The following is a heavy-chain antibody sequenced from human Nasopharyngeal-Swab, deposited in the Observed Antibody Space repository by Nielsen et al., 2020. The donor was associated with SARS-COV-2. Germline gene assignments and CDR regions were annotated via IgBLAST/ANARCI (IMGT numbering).Heavy chain of an antibody. CDR2: IYPGDSDT. V-gene: IGHV5-51*01. CDR3: ARRLAAAGIIDY. Sequence: ASVKVSCKGSGYSFTSYWIGWVRQMPGKGLEWMGIIYPGDSDTRYSPSFQGQVTISADKSISTAYLQWSSLKASDTAMYYCARRLAAAGIIDYWGQGTLVTVSS. J-gene: IGHJ4*02. CDR1: GYSFTSYW. D-gene: IGHD6-13*01.